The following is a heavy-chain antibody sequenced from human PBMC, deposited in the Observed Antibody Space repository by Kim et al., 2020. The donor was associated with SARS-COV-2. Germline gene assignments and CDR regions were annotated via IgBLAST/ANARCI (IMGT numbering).Heavy chain of an antibody. D-gene: IGHD5-18*01. J-gene: IGHJ3*02. CDR3: TARDSSGYIPATWSGAFDI. CDR1: GFTFTNAW. V-gene: IGHV3-15*01. Sequence: GGSLRLSCAASGFTFTNAWMSWVRQAPGKGLEWVGRIKSETDGGTTDYAAPVKGRFTISRDDSKNTLYLQMNSLKTEDTAVDYCTARDSSGYIPATWSGAFDIWGQGTMVTVSS. CDR2: IKSETDGGTT.